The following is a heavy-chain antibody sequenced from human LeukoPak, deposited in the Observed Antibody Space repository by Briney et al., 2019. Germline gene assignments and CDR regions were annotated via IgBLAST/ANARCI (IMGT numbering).Heavy chain of an antibody. V-gene: IGHV1-69*10. J-gene: IGHJ3*02. CDR3: ARGRWLVDDAFDI. Sequence: GASVKVSCKASGGPFSSYAISWVRQAPGQGLEWMGGIILIFGIANYAQKFQGRVTITADKSTSTAYMELSSLRSEDTAVYYCARGRWLVDDAFDIWGQGTMVTVSS. CDR1: GGPFSSYA. CDR2: IILIFGIA. D-gene: IGHD6-19*01.